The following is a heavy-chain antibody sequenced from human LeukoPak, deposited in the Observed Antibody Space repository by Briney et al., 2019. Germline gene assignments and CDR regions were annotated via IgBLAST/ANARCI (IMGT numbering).Heavy chain of an antibody. Sequence: GRSLRLSCAASGFTFSSYAMHWVRQAPGKGLEWVAVISYDGSNKYYADSVKGRFTTSRDNSKNTLYLQMNSLRAEDTAVYYCARDRAVVVAALYYYYYGMDVWGKGTTVTVSS. CDR1: GFTFSSYA. CDR2: ISYDGSNK. V-gene: IGHV3-30*04. D-gene: IGHD2-15*01. J-gene: IGHJ6*04. CDR3: ARDRAVVVAALYYYYYGMDV.